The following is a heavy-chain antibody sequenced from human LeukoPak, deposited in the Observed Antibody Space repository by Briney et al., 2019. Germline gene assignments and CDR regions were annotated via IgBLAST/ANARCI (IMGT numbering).Heavy chain of an antibody. V-gene: IGHV3-23*01. CDR2: ISPNGGST. D-gene: IGHD6-19*01. J-gene: IGHJ4*02. CDR1: VYTFSGYV. CDR3: AKGYSSAWYGLGY. Sequence: GGSLRLSCADSVYTFSGYVMSWVRQAPGKGLEWVSTISPNGGSTNYAASVKGRFNISRDNFKNTLYMQLNSLGAEDTAVSYWAKGYSSAWYGLGYWGQGTLVTVSS.